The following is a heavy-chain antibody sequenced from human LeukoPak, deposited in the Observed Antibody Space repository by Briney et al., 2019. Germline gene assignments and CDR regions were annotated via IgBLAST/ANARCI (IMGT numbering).Heavy chain of an antibody. D-gene: IGHD3-10*02. CDR1: GFTFSNAW. CDR3: AELGITMIGGV. Sequence: GGSLRLSCAASGFTFSNAWMSWVRQAPGKGLEWVAFIRYDERNKNHADSVKGRFTISRDNAKNSLYLQMNSLRAEDTAVYYCAELGITMIGGVWGKGTTVTISS. V-gene: IGHV3-30*02. CDR2: IRYDERNK. J-gene: IGHJ6*04.